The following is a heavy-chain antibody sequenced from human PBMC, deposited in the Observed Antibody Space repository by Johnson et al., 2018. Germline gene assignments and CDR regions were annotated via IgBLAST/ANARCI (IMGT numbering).Heavy chain of an antibody. CDR3: TTDGEDMSGSGAFDI. J-gene: IGHJ3*02. Sequence: VQLVESGGGLVKPGGSLRLSCAASGFTFSNAWMNWVRQAPGKGLEWVGRIKSKTDGGTTDYAAPVKDRFTISRDDSKNTLYLQMNSLKTEDTEVYYCTTDGEDMSGSGAFDIWGQGTMVTVCS. CDR1: GFTFSNAW. CDR2: IKSKTDGGTT. D-gene: IGHD3-3*01. V-gene: IGHV3-15*07.